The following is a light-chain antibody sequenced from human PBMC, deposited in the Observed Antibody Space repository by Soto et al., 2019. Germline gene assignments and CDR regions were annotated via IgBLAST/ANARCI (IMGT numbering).Light chain of an antibody. V-gene: IGKV3D-20*01. CDR1: QSISSNS. CDR3: QQYGSSRT. Sequence: EIVLTQSPATLSLSPGERATLSCGASQSISSNSLAWYQQKPGLAPRLLIHDASSRATGIPDRLSGSGAGTDFTLTISGLEPEDFVVYYCQQYGSSRTFGGGTKVEIK. CDR2: DAS. J-gene: IGKJ4*01.